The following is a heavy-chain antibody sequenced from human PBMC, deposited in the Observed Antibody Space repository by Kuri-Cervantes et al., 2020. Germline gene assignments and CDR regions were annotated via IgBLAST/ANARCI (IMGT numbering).Heavy chain of an antibody. J-gene: IGHJ4*02. CDR2: IKQDGSKQ. D-gene: IGHD2-8*01. V-gene: IGHV3-7*01. Sequence: GGSLRLSCAASGFTFSNYWMAWVRQPPGKGLEWLANIKQDGSKQDYVDSLKGRFIISRDNAKNSPYLQMNSLRAEDTALYYCASHNNEYKYALGHWGQGTQVTVSS. CDR1: GFTFSNYW. CDR3: ASHNNEYKYALGH.